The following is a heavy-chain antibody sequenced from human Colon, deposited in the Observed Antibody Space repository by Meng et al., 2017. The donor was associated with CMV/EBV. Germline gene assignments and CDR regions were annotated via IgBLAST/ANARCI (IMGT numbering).Heavy chain of an antibody. CDR2: ISGGGGDT. CDR3: AKRTNFWSAYAA. D-gene: IGHD3-3*01. CDR1: GCTFSTYA. V-gene: IGHV3-23*01. J-gene: IGHJ5*02. Sequence: SCAASGCTFSTYAVSWVRQAPGKGLQWVSGISGGGGDTYYTDSVKGRFTISRDNSKNTLYLQMNSLRVEDTAVYYCAKRTNFWSAYAAWGQGTLVTVSS.